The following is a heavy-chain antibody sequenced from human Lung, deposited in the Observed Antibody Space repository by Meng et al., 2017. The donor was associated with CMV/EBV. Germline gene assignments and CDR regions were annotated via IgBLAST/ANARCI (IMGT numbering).Heavy chain of an antibody. J-gene: IGHJ4*02. Sequence: HVGQFGPGGKKPGASVKVSCKASGYTFTNYGISWVRQAPGQGLEWMGWISAYNGNTKYAQKVQGRVTMTTDTSTNTAYMELRSLRSDDTAIYYCAREPGVEAAGTFFHWGQGTLVTVSS. CDR1: GYTFTNYG. V-gene: IGHV1-18*01. D-gene: IGHD6-25*01. CDR2: ISAYNGNT. CDR3: AREPGVEAAGTFFH.